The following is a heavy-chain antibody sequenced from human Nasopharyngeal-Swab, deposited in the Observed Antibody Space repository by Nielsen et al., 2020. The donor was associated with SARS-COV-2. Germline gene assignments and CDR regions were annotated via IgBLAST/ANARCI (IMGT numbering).Heavy chain of an antibody. V-gene: IGHV3-21*01. CDR2: VSTGGDYI. D-gene: IGHD3-3*01. Sequence: GESLKISCAASGFTFRFYTMHWVRQAPGKGLEWASSVSTGGDYIHYADLVQGRFAISRDNAKDSLYLQMNSLRAEDTAIYYCARDRSGFGFDFWGQGALVTVSP. CDR3: ARDRSGFGFDF. CDR1: GFTFRFYT. J-gene: IGHJ4*02.